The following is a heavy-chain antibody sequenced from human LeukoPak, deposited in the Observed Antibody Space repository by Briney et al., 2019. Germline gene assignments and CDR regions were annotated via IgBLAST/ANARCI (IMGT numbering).Heavy chain of an antibody. CDR3: AREGYYDILTEVDY. CDR2: IKQDGSEK. J-gene: IGHJ4*02. Sequence: GGSLRLSCAASGFTFSSYWMSWVRQAPGKGLEWVANIKQDGSEKYYVDSVKGRFTISRDNAKNSLYLQMNSLRAEDTAVYYCAREGYYDILTEVDYWGQGTLVTVSS. CDR1: GFTFSSYW. V-gene: IGHV3-7*01. D-gene: IGHD3-9*01.